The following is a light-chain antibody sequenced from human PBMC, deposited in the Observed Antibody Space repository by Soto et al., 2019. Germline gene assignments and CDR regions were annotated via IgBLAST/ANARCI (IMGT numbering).Light chain of an antibody. J-gene: IGKJ5*01. V-gene: IGKV2-28*01. CDR1: QSLLHSNGYNY. CDR3: MQALQTPHP. Sequence: DIVMTQSPLSLPVTPGEPASISCRSSQSLLHSNGYNYLDWYLQKPGQSPQLLIYLASNRVSGVPDRFSGSGSGTDFTLRISSVEAEDVGVYYCMQALQTPHPFGQGTRLEIK. CDR2: LAS.